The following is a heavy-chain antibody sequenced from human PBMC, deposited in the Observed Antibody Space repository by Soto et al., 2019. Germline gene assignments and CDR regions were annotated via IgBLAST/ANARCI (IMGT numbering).Heavy chain of an antibody. D-gene: IGHD6-19*01. CDR3: AKSGSSGWYGWFDP. J-gene: IGHJ5*02. V-gene: IGHV2-5*01. Sequence: CGPTLANPTPTLPLTCMFSGFSLITSGVGVGWVRQPPGKALEWLGFIYWNDDKRYSPSLKSRLTITKDTSKNQVVLTMTNMDPVDTATYYCAKSGSSGWYGWFDPWGQGTMVTVSS. CDR2: IYWNDDK. CDR1: GFSLITSGVG.